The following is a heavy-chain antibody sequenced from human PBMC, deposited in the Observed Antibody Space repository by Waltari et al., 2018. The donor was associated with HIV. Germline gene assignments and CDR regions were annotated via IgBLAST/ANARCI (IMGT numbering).Heavy chain of an antibody. Sequence: QVQLQESGPGLVKPSQTLSLTCTVSGGSISSGSYYWSWIRQPTGKGLEWIGRIYTSGSTNYNPSLKSRVTISVDTSKNQFSLKLSSVTAADTAVYYCARESITMIAFDIWGQGTMVTVSS. CDR3: ARESITMIAFDI. CDR2: IYTSGST. V-gene: IGHV4-61*02. J-gene: IGHJ3*02. CDR1: GGSISSGSYY. D-gene: IGHD3-22*01.